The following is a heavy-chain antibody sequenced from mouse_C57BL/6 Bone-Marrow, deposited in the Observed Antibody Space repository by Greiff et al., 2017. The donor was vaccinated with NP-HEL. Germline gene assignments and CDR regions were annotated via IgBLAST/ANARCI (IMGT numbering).Heavy chain of an antibody. CDR1: GFTFSDYG. CDR3: ARQGYDYDEGYFDV. J-gene: IGHJ1*03. Sequence: EVKLMESGGGLVQPGGSLKLSCAASGFTFSDYGMAWVRQAPRKGPEWVAFISNLAYSIYYADTVTGRFTISRENAKNTLYLEMSSLRSEDTAMYYCARQGYDYDEGYFDVWGTGTTVTVSS. CDR2: ISNLAYSI. V-gene: IGHV5-15*01. D-gene: IGHD2-4*01.